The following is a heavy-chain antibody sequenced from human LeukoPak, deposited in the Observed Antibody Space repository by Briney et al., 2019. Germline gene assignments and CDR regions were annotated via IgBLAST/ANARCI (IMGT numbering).Heavy chain of an antibody. CDR3: ARGTMFPYYFDY. D-gene: IGHD3-10*02. J-gene: IGHJ4*02. CDR1: GFTFRTSG. Sequence: GGSLRLSCAASGFTFRTSGMSWVRQAPGKGLEWVSAISGSGVSTYYADSVKGRFTISRDNSKNTLYLQMNSLRAEDTAVYYCARGTMFPYYFDYWGQGTLVTVSS. V-gene: IGHV3-23*01. CDR2: ISGSGVST.